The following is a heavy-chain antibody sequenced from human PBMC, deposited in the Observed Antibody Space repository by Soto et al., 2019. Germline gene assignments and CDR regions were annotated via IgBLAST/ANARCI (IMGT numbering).Heavy chain of an antibody. CDR2: IYYTGTT. CDR1: GGSIGGCF. V-gene: IGHV4-59*01. D-gene: IGHD2-21*01. CDR3: AKSLFDGGGGLSAD. J-gene: IGHJ4*02. Sequence: SATRCLTCTVSGGSIGGCFWGWMRQPPGKGLEWIGDIYYTGTTNYHPSLKSRVTIAITSKNQFSLNLSSVTAADTAVYYCAKSLFDGGGGLSADWGRGTLVT.